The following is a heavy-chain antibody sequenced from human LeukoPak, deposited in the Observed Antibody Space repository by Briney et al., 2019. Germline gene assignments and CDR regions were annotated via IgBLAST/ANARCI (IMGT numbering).Heavy chain of an antibody. CDR1: GGSISSSSYY. CDR2: IYYSGST. D-gene: IGHD3-22*01. Sequence: SETLSLTCTVSGGSISSSSYYWGWIRQPPGKGLERIGSIYYSGSTYYNPSLKSRVTISVDTSKNQFSLKLSSVTAADTAVYYCARELGTYGYDSSGYYPTGGPFDYWGQGTLVTVSS. J-gene: IGHJ4*02. CDR3: ARELGTYGYDSSGYYPTGGPFDY. V-gene: IGHV4-39*02.